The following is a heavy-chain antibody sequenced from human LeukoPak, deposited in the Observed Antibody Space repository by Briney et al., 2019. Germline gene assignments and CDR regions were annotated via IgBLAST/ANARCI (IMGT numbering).Heavy chain of an antibody. CDR1: GYTFTGYY. D-gene: IGHD6-19*01. CDR3: ARGSPAVAAQKGDY. CDR2: INPNSGGT. J-gene: IGHJ4*02. V-gene: IGHV1-2*02. Sequence: ASVKVSCKASGYTFTGYYMHWVRQAPGQGLAWMGWINPNSGGTNYAQKFQGRVTMTRDTSISTAYMELSRLRSDDTAVYYCARGSPAVAAQKGDYWGQGTLVTVSS.